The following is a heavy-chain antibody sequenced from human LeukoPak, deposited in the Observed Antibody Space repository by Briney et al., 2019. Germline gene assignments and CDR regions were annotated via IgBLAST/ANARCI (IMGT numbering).Heavy chain of an antibody. CDR3: AKGLGGYCSSTSCYWDFDY. Sequence: GSLRLSCAASGFTFSSYGMSWVRQAPGKGLEWVSAISGSGGSTYYADSVKGRFTISRDNSKNTLYLQMNSLRAEDMAVYYCAKGLGGYCSSTSCYWDFDYWGQGTLVTVSS. CDR1: GFTFSSYG. V-gene: IGHV3-23*01. J-gene: IGHJ4*02. CDR2: ISGSGGST. D-gene: IGHD2-2*01.